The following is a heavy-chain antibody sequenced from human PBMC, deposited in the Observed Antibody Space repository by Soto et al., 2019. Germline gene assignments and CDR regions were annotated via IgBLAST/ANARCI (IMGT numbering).Heavy chain of an antibody. CDR1: GFILSDHY. CDR3: IRTLAVPGQYHFDS. J-gene: IGHJ4*02. V-gene: IGHV3-72*01. CDR2: TRNRANSYST. Sequence: PGGSLRLSCAASGFILSDHYMDWVRQAPGKGLEWVGRTRNRANSYSTEYAASVKGRFTISRDGSKNLVYLQMNSLQTEDTAVYYCIRTLAVPGQYHFDSWGQGTLVTVSS. D-gene: IGHD6-19*01.